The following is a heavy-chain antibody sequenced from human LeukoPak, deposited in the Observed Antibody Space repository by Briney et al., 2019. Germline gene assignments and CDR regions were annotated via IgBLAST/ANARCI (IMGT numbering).Heavy chain of an antibody. CDR2: INPSGGST. J-gene: IGHJ4*02. V-gene: IGHV1-46*01. CDR3: AREIQLWFLDY. D-gene: IGHD5-18*01. CDR1: GYTFTSYY. Sequence: ASVKVSCKASGYTFTSYYMHWVRQAPGQGLEWMGIINPSGGSTSYAQKFQGRVTMTRDMSTSTVYMELSSLRSEDTAVYYCAREIQLWFLDYWGQGTLVTVSS.